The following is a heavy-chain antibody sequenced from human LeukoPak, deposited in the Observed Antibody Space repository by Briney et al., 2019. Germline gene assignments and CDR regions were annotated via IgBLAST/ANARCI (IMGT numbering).Heavy chain of an antibody. J-gene: IGHJ5*02. CDR3: ARRAPYRYYYGSGNPFDP. Sequence: GASVKVSCKASGYTFTGYDINWVRQATGQGLEWMGWMNPNSGNTGYAQKFQGRVTMTRNTSISTAYMELSSLRSEDTAVYYCARRAPYRYYYGSGNPFDPWGQGTLVTVSS. V-gene: IGHV1-8*01. CDR2: MNPNSGNT. CDR1: GYTFTGYD. D-gene: IGHD3-10*01.